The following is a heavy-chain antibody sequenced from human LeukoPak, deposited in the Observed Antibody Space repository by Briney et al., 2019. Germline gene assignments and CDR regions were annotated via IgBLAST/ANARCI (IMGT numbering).Heavy chain of an antibody. J-gene: IGHJ4*02. D-gene: IGHD3-10*01. Sequence: GRSLRLSCAASGLTFSSYSMNSVRQAPGKGLEWVSSISSSNSYIFYADSVKGRFTISRDNAKNSLFLQMISLRADDTAVYYCASGITIRDLDYWGQGTLVTVSS. CDR2: ISSSNSYI. CDR1: GLTFSSYS. V-gene: IGHV3-21*01. CDR3: ASGITIRDLDY.